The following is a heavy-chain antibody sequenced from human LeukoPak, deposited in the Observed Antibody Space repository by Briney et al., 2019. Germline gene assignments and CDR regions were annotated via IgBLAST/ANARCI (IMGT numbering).Heavy chain of an antibody. CDR3: ARRHFDWFDP. J-gene: IGHJ5*02. Sequence: ASVKVSCKASGYTFTSYDINWVRQATGQGLEWMGWMNPNSGNTGCAQKFQGRVTMTRNTSISTAYMELSSLRSEDTAVYYCARRHFDWFDPWGQGTLVTVSS. V-gene: IGHV1-8*01. CDR1: GYTFTSYD. CDR2: MNPNSGNT. D-gene: IGHD3-3*02.